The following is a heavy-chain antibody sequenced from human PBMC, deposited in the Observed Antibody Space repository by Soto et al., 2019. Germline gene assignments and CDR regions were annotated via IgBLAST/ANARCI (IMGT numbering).Heavy chain of an antibody. Sequence: GGSLRLSCAASGFTFSSYGMHWVRQAPGKGLEWVAVISYDGSNKYYADSVKGRFTISRDNSKNTLYLQMNSLRAEDTAVYYCAKPPDYGGKPVYYYYGMDVWGQGTTVTVSS. V-gene: IGHV3-30*18. CDR2: ISYDGSNK. CDR1: GFTFSSYG. J-gene: IGHJ6*02. CDR3: AKPPDYGGKPVYYYYGMDV. D-gene: IGHD4-17*01.